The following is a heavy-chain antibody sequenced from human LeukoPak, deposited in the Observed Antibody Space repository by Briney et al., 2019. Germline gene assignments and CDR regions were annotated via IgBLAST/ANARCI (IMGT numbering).Heavy chain of an antibody. CDR3: ARDINYGSGSYYNTKYNWFDP. D-gene: IGHD3-10*01. J-gene: IGHJ5*02. CDR1: GGSISSGSYY. V-gene: IGHV4-61*02. CDR2: IYTSGST. Sequence: SQTLSLTCTVSGGSISSGSYYWSWIRQPAGKGLEWIGRIYTSGSTNYNPSLKSRVTISVDTSKNQFSLKLSSVTAADTAVYYCARDINYGSGSYYNTKYNWFDPWGQGTLVTVSS.